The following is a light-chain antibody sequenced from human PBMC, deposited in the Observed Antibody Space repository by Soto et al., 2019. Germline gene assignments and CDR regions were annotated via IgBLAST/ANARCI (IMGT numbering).Light chain of an antibody. CDR2: AVS. CDR3: CSYAGRYTYV. J-gene: IGLJ1*01. CDR1: SSPVGGYHY. V-gene: IGLV2-11*01. Sequence: QSALTQPGSVSGSPGQSVTISCTGTSSPVGGYHYVSWYQQFPGKAPKLMIYAVSQRPSGVPDRFSGSESGKTASLTISGLQADDEADYYCCSYAGRYTYVFGSGTKVTV.